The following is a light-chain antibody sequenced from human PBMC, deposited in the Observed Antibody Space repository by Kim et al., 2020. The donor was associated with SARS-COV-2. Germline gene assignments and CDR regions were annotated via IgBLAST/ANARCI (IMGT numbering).Light chain of an antibody. Sequence: AAVGDRVTITCRASQSISDFLAWYQQKPGKAPKLLIYRASNLKSGVPSRFSGSGSGTEFTLTTSSLQPDDFASYYCQQYRSYPWTFGQGTKVDIK. CDR1: QSISDF. CDR3: QQYRSYPWT. CDR2: RAS. J-gene: IGKJ1*01. V-gene: IGKV1-5*03.